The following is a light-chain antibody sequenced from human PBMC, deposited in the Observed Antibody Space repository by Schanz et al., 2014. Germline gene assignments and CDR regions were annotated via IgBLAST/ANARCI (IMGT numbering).Light chain of an antibody. CDR3: CSYAGSYTWV. J-gene: IGLJ3*02. CDR1: SSDIGSFYL. V-gene: IGLV2-23*01. Sequence: QSALIQPASVSGSPTQSITISCTGTSSDIGSFYLVSWYQQHPGKVPKLIISEATKRPSGVSDRFSGSRSGSSASLTISGLQAEDEADYYCCSYAGSYTWVFGGGTKLTVL. CDR2: EAT.